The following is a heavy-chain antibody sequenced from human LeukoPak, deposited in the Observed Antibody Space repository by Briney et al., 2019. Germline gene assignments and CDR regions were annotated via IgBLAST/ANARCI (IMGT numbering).Heavy chain of an antibody. CDR3: AKVRAYYYYYGMDV. J-gene: IGHJ6*02. Sequence: QPGGSLRLSCAASGFSFSDFAMHWVRQAPGKGLEWVAVISYDGSNKYYADSVKGRFTISRDNSKNTLYLQMNSLRAEDTAVYYCAKVRAYYYYYGMDVWGQGTTVTVSS. CDR1: GFSFSDFA. V-gene: IGHV3-30*18. CDR2: ISYDGSNK.